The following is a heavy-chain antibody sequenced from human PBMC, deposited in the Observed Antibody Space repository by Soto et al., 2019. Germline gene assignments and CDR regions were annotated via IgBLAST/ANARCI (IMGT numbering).Heavy chain of an antibody. D-gene: IGHD1-7*01. CDR2: ISGGSPKE. Sequence: PGGSLRLSCEASGFPFDNYAMSWVRQAPGKGLEWVSAISGGSPKEFYAESVKGRFTISRDNSKNTVYLQMNSLTAGDTAMYYCAKATATTGGAFDICGQGTMVTVSS. CDR1: GFPFDNYA. CDR3: AKATATTGGAFDI. J-gene: IGHJ3*02. V-gene: IGHV3-23*01.